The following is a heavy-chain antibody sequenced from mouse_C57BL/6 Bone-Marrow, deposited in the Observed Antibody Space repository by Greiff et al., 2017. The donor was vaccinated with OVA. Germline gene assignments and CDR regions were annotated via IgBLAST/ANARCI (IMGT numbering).Heavy chain of an antibody. CDR3: ARRGYYYGPLDY. CDR1: GYTFTEYT. J-gene: IGHJ2*01. V-gene: IGHV1-62-2*01. Sequence: VKLMESGAELVKPGASVKLSCKASGYTFTEYTIHWVKQRSGQGLEWIGWFYPGSGSIKYNEKFKDKATLTADKSSSTVYMELSRLTSEDSAVYFCARRGYYYGPLDYWGQGTTLTVSS. CDR2: FYPGSGSI. D-gene: IGHD1-1*01.